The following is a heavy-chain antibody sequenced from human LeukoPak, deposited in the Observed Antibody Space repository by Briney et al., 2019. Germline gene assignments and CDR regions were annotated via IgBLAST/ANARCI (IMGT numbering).Heavy chain of an antibody. V-gene: IGHV3-30*02. J-gene: IGHJ4*02. CDR3: APDYETVTTAEDLYYFDY. D-gene: IGHD4-11*01. Sequence: GGSLRLSCAASGFTFSSYGMHWVRQAPGKGLEWVAFIRYDGSNKYYADSVKGRFTISRDNSKNTLYLQMNSLRAEDTAVYYCAPDYETVTTAEDLYYFDYWGQGTLVTVSS. CDR1: GFTFSSYG. CDR2: IRYDGSNK.